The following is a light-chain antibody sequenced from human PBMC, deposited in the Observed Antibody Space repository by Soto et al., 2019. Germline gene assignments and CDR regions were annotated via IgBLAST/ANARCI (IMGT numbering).Light chain of an antibody. V-gene: IGKV1-39*01. CDR1: QSVGSL. CDR2: AAS. CDR3: QQSSSLPYT. J-gene: IGKJ2*01. Sequence: DIQMTQSPSSLSASVGDRVTITCRASQSVGSLLNWFQQKPGKAPKLLIYAASTLQSGAPSRFSGSGAGTYFTLIINSMQPEDFATYYCQQSSSLPYTFGQGTKVEI.